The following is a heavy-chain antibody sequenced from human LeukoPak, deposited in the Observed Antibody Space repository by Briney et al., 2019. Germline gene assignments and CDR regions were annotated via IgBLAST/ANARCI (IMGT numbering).Heavy chain of an antibody. V-gene: IGHV4-59*01. Sequence: SETLSLTCTVSGGSISSYYWSWIRQPPGKGLEWIGYIYYSGSTNYNPSLKSRVTISVDTSKNQFSLKLSSVTAADTAVYYCAGMPRGGGGVTHTGIIDYWGQGTLVTVSS. CDR3: AGMPRGGGGVTHTGIIDY. D-gene: IGHD3-16*01. J-gene: IGHJ4*02. CDR1: GGSISSYY. CDR2: IYYSGST.